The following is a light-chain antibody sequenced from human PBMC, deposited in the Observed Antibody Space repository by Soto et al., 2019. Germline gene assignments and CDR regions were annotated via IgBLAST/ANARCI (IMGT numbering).Light chain of an antibody. Sequence: DIQMTQSPSTLSASVGDRVTITCRASQSISSWLAWYQQKQGKAPKLLIYKASSLESGVPSRFSGSRSGTELTLNISSLQPDDGETYDGQQYNSYSRTFGQGTKVDI. J-gene: IGKJ1*01. CDR3: QQYNSYSRT. CDR1: QSISSW. V-gene: IGKV1-5*03. CDR2: KAS.